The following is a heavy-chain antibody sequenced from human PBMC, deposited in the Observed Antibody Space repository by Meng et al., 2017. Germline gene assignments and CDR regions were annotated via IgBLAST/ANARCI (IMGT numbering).Heavy chain of an antibody. CDR2: IKSDGTMT. CDR1: GFTFRNYW. Sequence: VLWGESGGVLVPPGGSLRLSCTASGFTFRNYWMHWVRQAPGKGLVWVSRIKSDGTMTVYADSVKGRFTISRDNAKNTLYLQMNSLRSDDTAVYYCARSDWFDPWGQGTLVTVSS. J-gene: IGHJ5*02. CDR3: ARSDWFDP. V-gene: IGHV3-74*01.